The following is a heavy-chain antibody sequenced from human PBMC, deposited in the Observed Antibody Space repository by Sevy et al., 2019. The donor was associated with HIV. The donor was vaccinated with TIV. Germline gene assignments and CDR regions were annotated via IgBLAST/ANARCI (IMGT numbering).Heavy chain of an antibody. CDR2: LSGRGGTT. Sequence: GGFLRLSCAASGFTFFSHVMSWVRQAPGKGLEWVSGLSGRGGTTYYADSVKGRFSISRDNSNNKLYLQMSSLRIEDTAVYYCATGTTDSSISWVFDVWGQGTMVTVSS. CDR1: GFTFFSHV. J-gene: IGHJ3*01. CDR3: ATGTTDSSISWVFDV. V-gene: IGHV3-23*01. D-gene: IGHD6-13*01.